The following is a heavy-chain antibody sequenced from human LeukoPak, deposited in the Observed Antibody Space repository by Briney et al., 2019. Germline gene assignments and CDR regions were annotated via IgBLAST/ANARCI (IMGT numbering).Heavy chain of an antibody. D-gene: IGHD2-2*01. CDR2: IYYGGST. Sequence: SETLSLTCTVSGGSISSYYWSWIRQPPGKGLEWIGYIYYGGSTNYNPSLKSRVTISVDTSKNQFSLKLSSVTAADTAVYYCARRKRCSSGCVGWFDPWGQGTLDTVSS. J-gene: IGHJ5*02. V-gene: IGHV4-59*08. CDR3: ARRKRCSSGCVGWFDP. CDR1: GGSISSYY.